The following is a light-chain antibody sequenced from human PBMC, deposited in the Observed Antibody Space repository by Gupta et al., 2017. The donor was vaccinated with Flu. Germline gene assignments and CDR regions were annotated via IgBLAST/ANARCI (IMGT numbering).Light chain of an antibody. V-gene: IGLV3-21*02. CDR1: NIGSKG. CDR2: DDT. Sequence: SYVLTQPSSVSVAPGQTARFACGGNNIGSKGVHWYQQKPGQAPVLVVYDDTARPSGIPERFFGSNSGNTATLTISRVEAGDEADYYCQVWDSNSDHVVFGGGTKLTVL. CDR3: QVWDSNSDHVV. J-gene: IGLJ2*01.